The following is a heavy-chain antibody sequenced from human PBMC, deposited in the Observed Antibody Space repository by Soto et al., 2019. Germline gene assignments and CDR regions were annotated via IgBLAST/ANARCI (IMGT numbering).Heavy chain of an antibody. CDR1: GYTFSTYE. V-gene: IGHV1-3*01. CDR2: INGGNGKS. Sequence: QVQLVQSGAEVKKPGASVKVSCEASGYTFSTYEMHWVRQAPGQRPEWMGWINGGNGKSKYSETLQGRVTFTRDTSASTATMELTSLRSKDTAGYYCARGGGATFTHYYYYMDVWGTGTTVTVSS. CDR3: ARGGGATFTHYYYYMDV. J-gene: IGHJ6*03. D-gene: IGHD1-26*01.